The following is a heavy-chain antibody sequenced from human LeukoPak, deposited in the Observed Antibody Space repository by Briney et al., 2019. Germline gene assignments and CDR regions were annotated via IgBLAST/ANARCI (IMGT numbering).Heavy chain of an antibody. D-gene: IGHD4-17*01. CDR2: ISGSGGST. CDR1: DSGFTFSSYA. CDR3: AKVGTVYYFDY. Sequence: GGSLRLSCAASDSGFTFSSYAMSWVRQAPGKGLEWVSAISGSGGSTYYADSVKGRFTISRDNSKNTLYLQMNSLRAEDTAVYYCAKVGTVYYFDYWGQGTLVTVSS. J-gene: IGHJ4*02. V-gene: IGHV3-23*01.